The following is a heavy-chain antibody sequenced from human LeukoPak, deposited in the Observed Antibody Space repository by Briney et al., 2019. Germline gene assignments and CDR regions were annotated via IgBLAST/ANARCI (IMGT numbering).Heavy chain of an antibody. Sequence: GGSLKLSCAASGFTFSSYAMHWVRQAPGKGLEWVAVISYDGSNKYYADSVKGRFTISRDNSKNTLYLQMNSLRAEDTAVYYCARDSSSWYYFDYWGQGALVTVSS. V-gene: IGHV3-30-3*01. CDR1: GFTFSSYA. J-gene: IGHJ4*02. D-gene: IGHD6-13*01. CDR3: ARDSSSWYYFDY. CDR2: ISYDGSNK.